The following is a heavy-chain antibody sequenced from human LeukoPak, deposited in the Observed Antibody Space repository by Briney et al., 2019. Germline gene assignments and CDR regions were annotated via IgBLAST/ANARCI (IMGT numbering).Heavy chain of an antibody. CDR3: AKSEMATPEGYYYYGMDV. D-gene: IGHD5-24*01. J-gene: IGHJ6*02. CDR2: ISWNSGSI. CDR1: GFTFDDYA. V-gene: IGHV3-9*01. Sequence: GRSLRLSCAASGFTFDDYAMHWVRQAPGKGLECVSGISWNSGSIGYADSVKGRFTISRDNAKNSLYLQMNSLRAEDTALYYCAKSEMATPEGYYYYGMDVWGQGTTVTVSS.